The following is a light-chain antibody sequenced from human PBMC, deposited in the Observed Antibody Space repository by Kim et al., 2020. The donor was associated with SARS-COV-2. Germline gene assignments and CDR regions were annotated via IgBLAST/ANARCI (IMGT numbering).Light chain of an antibody. CDR2: RDG. V-gene: IGLV3-1*01. CDR3: QAWDSGTVV. CDR1: KLGDKH. Sequence: VSQGQTASITCSGIKLGDKHVSWYQQQAGQSPVLVIYRDGKRPSGIPERFSGSNSGNTATLTIGGTQTMDEADYYCQAWDSGTVVFGGGTQLTVL. J-gene: IGLJ2*01.